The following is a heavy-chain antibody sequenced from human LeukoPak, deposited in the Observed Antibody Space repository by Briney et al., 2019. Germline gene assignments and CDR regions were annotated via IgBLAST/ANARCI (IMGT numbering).Heavy chain of an antibody. CDR1: GGSISSYY. CDR2: INHSGNT. V-gene: IGHV4-59*12. J-gene: IGHJ5*02. CDR3: ARGVWFDP. Sequence: SETLSLTCTVSGGSISSYYWSWIRQPPGKGLEWIGEINHSGNTNYNPSLKSRVTISVDTSKNHFSLKLSSVTAADTAVYYCARGVWFDPWGQGTLVTVSS.